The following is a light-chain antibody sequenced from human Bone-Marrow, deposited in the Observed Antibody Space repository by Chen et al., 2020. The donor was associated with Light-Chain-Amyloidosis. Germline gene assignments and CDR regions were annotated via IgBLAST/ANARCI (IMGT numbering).Light chain of an antibody. CDR1: SSDGGGDNH. V-gene: IGLV2-14*01. CDR3: SSYTITNTLV. CDR2: EVT. J-gene: IGLJ1*01. Sequence: QSVLTQPASVSGSPGQSITISCTGTSSDGGGDNHVSWYQQHPDKAPKLMIYEVTNRFSGSKSDNTASLTISGLQTEDEADYFCSSYTITNTLVFGSGTRVTVL.